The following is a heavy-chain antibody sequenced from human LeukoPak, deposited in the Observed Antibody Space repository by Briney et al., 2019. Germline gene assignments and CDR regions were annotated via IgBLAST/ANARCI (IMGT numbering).Heavy chain of an antibody. Sequence: GGSLRLSCAASGFTFSNYGMHWVRQAPGKRLEWVAFIQSDGTKFYTDSVRGRFTISRDNSKNTLYLQISSLRPEDTAVFYCAIDRWTGFSAIDSWGQGTLVTVSS. V-gene: IGHV3-30*02. J-gene: IGHJ4*02. D-gene: IGHD3/OR15-3a*01. CDR1: GFTFSNYG. CDR2: IQSDGTK. CDR3: AIDRWTGFSAIDS.